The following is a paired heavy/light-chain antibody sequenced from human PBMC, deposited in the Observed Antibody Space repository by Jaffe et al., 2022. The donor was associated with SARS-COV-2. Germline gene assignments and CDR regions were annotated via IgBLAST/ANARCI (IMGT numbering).Light chain of an antibody. Sequence: DIQMTQSPSSLSASVGDRVTITCRASQSISSYLNWYRQKPGKAPKLLIYGASSLQSGVPSRFSGSGSGTDFTLTISSLQPEDFATYYCQQSYSNPFTFGPGTKVDIK. J-gene: IGKJ3*01. CDR1: QSISSY. CDR3: QQSYSNPFT. CDR2: GAS. V-gene: IGKV1-39*01.
Heavy chain of an antibody. D-gene: IGHD2-15*01. Sequence: QVQLQQSGPGLVRPSQTLSLTCAISGDSVSSNSAAWNWIRQSPSGGLEWLGRTYYRSKWYNDYAVSVKSRIIINPDTSENQFSLQLNSVTPEDTAVYYCARYSELNSGGGPDAFDIWGQGTMVSVS. CDR2: TYYRSKWYN. J-gene: IGHJ3*02. V-gene: IGHV6-1*01. CDR1: GDSVSSNSAA. CDR3: ARYSELNSGGGPDAFDI.